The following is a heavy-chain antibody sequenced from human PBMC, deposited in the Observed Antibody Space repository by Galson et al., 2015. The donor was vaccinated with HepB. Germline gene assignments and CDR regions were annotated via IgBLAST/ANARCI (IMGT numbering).Heavy chain of an antibody. D-gene: IGHD6-19*01. V-gene: IGHV2-70*04. Sequence: PALVKPTQTLTLTCTFSGFSLSTSGMRVSWIRQPPGKALEWLARIDWDDDKFYSTSLKTRLTISKDTSKNQVVLTMTNMDPVGTATYYCARAMPPRYSSGWYVFDYWGQGTLVTVSS. J-gene: IGHJ4*02. CDR1: GFSLSTSGMR. CDR2: IDWDDDK. CDR3: ARAMPPRYSSGWYVFDY.